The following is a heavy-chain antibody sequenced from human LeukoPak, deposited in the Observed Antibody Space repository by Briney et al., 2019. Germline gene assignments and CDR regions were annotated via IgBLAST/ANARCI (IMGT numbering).Heavy chain of an antibody. CDR3: ATITGTNIDGDYYYYMDV. D-gene: IGHD1-7*01. J-gene: IGHJ6*03. Sequence: GSSVKVSCKASGGTFSSYAISWVRQAPGQGLEWMGGIIPIFGTANYAQKFQGRVTITTDESTCTAYMELSSLRSEDTAVYYCATITGTNIDGDYYYYMDVWGKGTTVTVS. V-gene: IGHV1-69*05. CDR2: IIPIFGTA. CDR1: GGTFSSYA.